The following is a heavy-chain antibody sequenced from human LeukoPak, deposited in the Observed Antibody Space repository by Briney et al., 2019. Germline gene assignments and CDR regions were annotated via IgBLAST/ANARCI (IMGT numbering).Heavy chain of an antibody. CDR3: ATLITSQNIVTSYYGMDV. J-gene: IGHJ6*02. CDR1: GYTLTELS. D-gene: IGHD2/OR15-2a*01. CDR2: FDPDDGET. Sequence: ASVKVSWKVSGYTLTELSMHWVRQAPGKGLEWMEAFDPDDGETIYAQKFQGRVTMTEDTSTDTAYMELSSLRSEDTAVYYCATLITSQNIVTSYYGMDVWGQGTTVTVSS. V-gene: IGHV1-24*01.